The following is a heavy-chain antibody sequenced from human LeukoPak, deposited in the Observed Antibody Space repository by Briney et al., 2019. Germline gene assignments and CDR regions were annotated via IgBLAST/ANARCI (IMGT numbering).Heavy chain of an antibody. D-gene: IGHD6-19*01. J-gene: IGHJ4*02. CDR3: AGPGIAVAGSEEI. CDR2: INTSGST. Sequence: PSETLSLTCTVSGGSISSYYWSWIRQPAGKGLEWIGRINTSGSTDHNPSLTSRVTISVDTSKNQFSLRLSSVTAADTAVYYCAGPGIAVAGSEEIWGQGTLVTVSS. V-gene: IGHV4-4*07. CDR1: GGSISSYY.